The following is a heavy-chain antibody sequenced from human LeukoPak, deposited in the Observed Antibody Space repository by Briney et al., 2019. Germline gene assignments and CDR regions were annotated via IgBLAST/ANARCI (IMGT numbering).Heavy chain of an antibody. CDR1: GYSFTSYW. D-gene: IGHD1-26*01. Sequence: GESLKISCKGSGYSFTSYWIGWVRQMPGKGLEWMGIIYPGDSDTRYSPSFQGRVTISADKSINTAYPQWSSLKASDSAIYYCARLSIVGATLNFFDYWGQGTLVTVSS. J-gene: IGHJ4*02. CDR3: ARLSIVGATLNFFDY. V-gene: IGHV5-51*01. CDR2: IYPGDSDT.